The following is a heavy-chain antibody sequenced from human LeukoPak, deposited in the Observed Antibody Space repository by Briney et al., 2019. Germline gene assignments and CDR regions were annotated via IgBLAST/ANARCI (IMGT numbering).Heavy chain of an antibody. D-gene: IGHD1-26*01. CDR3: ARNRDYSGSYPTKFHYDY. V-gene: IGHV1-2*02. Sequence: GASVKVSCKASGYTFTGYYIHWVRQAPGQGLEWMGWINPNSGGTNYTQKFQGRVTMTRDTSISTAYMELSRLRSDDTAVYYCARNRDYSGSYPTKFHYDYWGQGTLVTVSS. CDR2: INPNSGGT. CDR1: GYTFTGYY. J-gene: IGHJ4*02.